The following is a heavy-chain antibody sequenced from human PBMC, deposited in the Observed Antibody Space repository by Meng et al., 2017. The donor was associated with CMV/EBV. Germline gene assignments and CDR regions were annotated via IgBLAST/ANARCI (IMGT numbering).Heavy chain of an antibody. V-gene: IGHV4-34*01. Sequence: SETLSLTCAVYGGSFSGYYWSWIRQPPGKGLEWIGEINHSGSTNYNPSLKSRVTISVDTSKNQFSLKLSSVTAADTAVYYCFGSFTYYYGMDVWVQGTTVTVSS. J-gene: IGHJ6*02. CDR1: GGSFSGYY. CDR3: FGSFTYYYGMDV. D-gene: IGHD3-16*01. CDR2: INHSGST.